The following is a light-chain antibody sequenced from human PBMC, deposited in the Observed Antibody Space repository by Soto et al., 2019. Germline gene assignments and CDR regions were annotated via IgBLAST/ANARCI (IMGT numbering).Light chain of an antibody. CDR3: QQNYSTPRT. V-gene: IGKV1-39*01. Sequence: DIQMTQSPSSLSASVGDRVTITCRASQSISSYLNWYQQKPGKAPKLLIYAASSLQSGVPSRFSGSGSGTDFTLTISSLHPEDFATYYCQQNYSTPRTFGQGTKVEIK. J-gene: IGKJ1*01. CDR2: AAS. CDR1: QSISSY.